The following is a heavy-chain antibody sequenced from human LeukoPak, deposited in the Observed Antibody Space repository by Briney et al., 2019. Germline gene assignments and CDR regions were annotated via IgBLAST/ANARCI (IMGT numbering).Heavy chain of an antibody. J-gene: IGHJ3*01. V-gene: IGHV5-51*01. Sequence: GESLKISCEGSGYIFITHWIGWVRQMPGKGLEWMGIIYPGDSDTRYSPSFQGQVTISADKSINTAYLQWSSLKASDTAIYYCAKKGSGWYDAFDLWGQGTMVTVSS. CDR2: IYPGDSDT. CDR1: GYIFITHW. CDR3: AKKGSGWYDAFDL. D-gene: IGHD6-19*01.